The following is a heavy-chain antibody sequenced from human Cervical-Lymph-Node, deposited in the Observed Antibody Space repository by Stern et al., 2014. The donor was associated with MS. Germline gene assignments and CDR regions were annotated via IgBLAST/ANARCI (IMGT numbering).Heavy chain of an antibody. CDR1: GFTFDSYG. Sequence: MQLVESGGGVVQPGRSLRLSCEASGFTFDSYGVHWVRQPPGKGLEWVAVISYDGSNRYYADSVKGRFTISRASSKNTGHLQMNSLRADDTALYYCAKNTMGIAVAGLFDYWGQGILVTVSS. CDR3: AKNTMGIAVAGLFDY. D-gene: IGHD6-19*01. J-gene: IGHJ4*02. CDR2: ISYDGSNR. V-gene: IGHV3-30*18.